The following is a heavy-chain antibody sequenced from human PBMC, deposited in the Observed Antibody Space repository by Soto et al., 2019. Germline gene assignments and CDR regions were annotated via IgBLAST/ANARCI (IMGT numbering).Heavy chain of an antibody. V-gene: IGHV1-69*01. CDR3: ARETIYYYGSGSYYPYYFDY. Sequence: QVQLVQSGAEVKKPGSSVKVSCKASGGTFSSYAISWVRQAPGQGLEWMGGIIPIFGTANYAQKFQGRVTITADDSTRTAYMELSSLRSEDTAVYYCARETIYYYGSGSYYPYYFDYWGQGTLVTVSS. D-gene: IGHD3-10*01. CDR1: GGTFSSYA. CDR2: IIPIFGTA. J-gene: IGHJ4*02.